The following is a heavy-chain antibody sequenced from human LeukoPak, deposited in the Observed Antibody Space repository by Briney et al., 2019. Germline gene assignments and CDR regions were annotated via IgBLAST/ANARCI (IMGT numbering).Heavy chain of an antibody. CDR3: ARVRRQQWVEPSDL. J-gene: IGHJ5*02. D-gene: IGHD6-19*01. V-gene: IGHV7-4-1*02. CDR1: GYTFTSYA. CDR2: INTNTGNP. Sequence: GASVKVSCKASGYTFTSYAMNWVRQAPGQGLEWMGWINTNTGNPTYAQGFTGRFVFSLDTSVSTAYLQISSLKAEDTAVYYCARVRRQQWVEPSDLWGQGTLVTVSS.